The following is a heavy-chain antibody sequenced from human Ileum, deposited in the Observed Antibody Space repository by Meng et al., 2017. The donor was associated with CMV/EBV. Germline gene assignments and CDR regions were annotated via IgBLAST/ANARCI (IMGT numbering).Heavy chain of an antibody. Sequence: GGSLRLSCTVSGYSISSGYYWGWIRQPPGKGLEWVANINPAGTEGISVDSMKGRFTISRDNAKNSLYLQMSSLRVEDTAVYYCAAWGGGRSYWGQGALVTVSS. CDR3: AAWGGGRSY. CDR1: GYSISSGYY. V-gene: IGHV3-7*03. J-gene: IGHJ4*02. D-gene: IGHD7-27*01. CDR2: INPAGTEG.